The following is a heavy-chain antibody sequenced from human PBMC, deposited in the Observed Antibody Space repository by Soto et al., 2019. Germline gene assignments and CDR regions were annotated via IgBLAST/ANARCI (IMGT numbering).Heavy chain of an antibody. V-gene: IGHV3-30*18. J-gene: IGHJ6*02. D-gene: IGHD6-19*01. CDR3: VKDCSSGWPYYYGLDV. CDR2: ISYDGSNK. CDR1: GGSISSYY. Sequence: LSLTCTISGGSISSYYWSWIRQAPGKGLEWVAVISYDGSNKYYADSVKGRFTIARDNPKNTLYLQMSSLRAEDTAVYYCVKDCSSGWPYYYGLDVWGQGTSVTVSS.